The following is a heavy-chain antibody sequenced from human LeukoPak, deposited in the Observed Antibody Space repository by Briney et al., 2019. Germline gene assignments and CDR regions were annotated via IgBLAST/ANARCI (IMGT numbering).Heavy chain of an antibody. CDR2: ISSSGSTI. D-gene: IGHD3-10*01. CDR1: GFTFSSYE. V-gene: IGHV3-48*03. Sequence: GGSLRLSCAASGFTFSSYEMNWVRQAPGKALEWVSYISSSGSTIYYADSVKGRFTISRDNAKNSLYLQMNSLRAEDTAVYYCARRGAYYYYGMDVWGQGTTVTVSS. J-gene: IGHJ6*02. CDR3: ARRGAYYYYGMDV.